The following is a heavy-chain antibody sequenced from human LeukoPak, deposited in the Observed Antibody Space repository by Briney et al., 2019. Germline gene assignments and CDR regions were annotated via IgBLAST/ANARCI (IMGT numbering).Heavy chain of an antibody. CDR1: GFTFSGSA. D-gene: IGHD5-12*01. Sequence: GGSLRLSCAASGFTFSGSAMHWVRQAPGKGLEWVAVISYDGSNKYYADSVKGRFTISRDNSKNTLYLQMNSLRAEDTAVYYCARRVATISDYWGQGTLVTVSS. V-gene: IGHV3-30*04. CDR2: ISYDGSNK. CDR3: ARRVATISDY. J-gene: IGHJ4*02.